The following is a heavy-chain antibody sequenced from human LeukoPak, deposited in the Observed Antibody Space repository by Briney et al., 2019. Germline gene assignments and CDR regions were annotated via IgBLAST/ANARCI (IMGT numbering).Heavy chain of an antibody. Sequence: ASVKVSCKASGYTFTGYYMHWVRQAPGQGLEWMGWINPNSGGTDYAQKFQGRVTMTRDTSISTAYMELSRLRSDDTAVYYCAKLGSGSYSGPFDYWGQGTLVTVSS. V-gene: IGHV1-2*02. D-gene: IGHD3-10*01. CDR2: INPNSGGT. J-gene: IGHJ4*02. CDR1: GYTFTGYY. CDR3: AKLGSGSYSGPFDY.